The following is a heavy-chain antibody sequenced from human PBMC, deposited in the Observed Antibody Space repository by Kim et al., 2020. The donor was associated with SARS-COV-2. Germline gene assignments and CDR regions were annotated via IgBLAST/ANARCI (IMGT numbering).Heavy chain of an antibody. J-gene: IGHJ4*02. D-gene: IGHD2-2*03. V-gene: IGHV3-23*01. Sequence: GGSLRLSCTTSGFTFTGYAMSWVRQAPGKGLEWVSSIDGSDGTTYYVDSVKGRFTISRDNSKNTLYLQMNSLRADDTAVYYCMKGGWGWIWDHWGQVTRVTVSS. CDR3: MKGGWGWIWDH. CDR2: IDGSDGTT. CDR1: GFTFTGYA.